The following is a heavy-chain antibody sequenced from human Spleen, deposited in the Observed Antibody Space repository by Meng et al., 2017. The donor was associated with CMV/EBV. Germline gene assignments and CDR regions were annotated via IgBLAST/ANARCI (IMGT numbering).Heavy chain of an antibody. CDR1: GFSFTSTGVG. V-gene: IGHV2-5*01. Sequence: SGPTLVKPTQTLTLTCTFSGFSFTSTGVGVGWIRQPPGKALEWLALIFWDYGNDDKFYRPSLTNRLAITKDTSNSQVVLTMLEMDPADTGTYYCAHLGPGHCSSVSCFGAFDFWGPGTVVTVSS. CDR3: AHLGPGHCSSVSCFGAFDF. J-gene: IGHJ3*01. D-gene: IGHD2-2*01. CDR2: IFWDYGNDDK.